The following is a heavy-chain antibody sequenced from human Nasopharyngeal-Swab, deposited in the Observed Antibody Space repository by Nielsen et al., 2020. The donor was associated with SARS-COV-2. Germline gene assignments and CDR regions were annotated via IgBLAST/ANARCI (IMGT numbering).Heavy chain of an antibody. J-gene: IGHJ4*02. V-gene: IGHV4-31*03. D-gene: IGHD3-10*01. Sequence: SETLSLTCTVSGGSISSGGYYWSWIRQHPGKGLEWIGYIYYSGSTYYNPSLKSRVTISVDTSKNQFSLKLSSVTAADTAVYYCARGGGERLWLSPSSFDNWGQGTLVTVSS. CDR2: IYYSGST. CDR3: ARGGGERLWLSPSSFDN. CDR1: GGSISSGGYY.